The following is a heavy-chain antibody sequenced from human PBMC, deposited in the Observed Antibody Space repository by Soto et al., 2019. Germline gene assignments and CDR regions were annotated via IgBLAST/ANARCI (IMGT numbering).Heavy chain of an antibody. CDR2: IYYSGST. J-gene: IGHJ4*02. Sequence: PSETLSLTCTVSGGSISSYYWSWIRQPPGKGLEWIGYIYYSGSTNYNPSLKSRVTISVDTSKNQFSLKLSSVTAADTAVYYCARGRVAPSHWGQGTLVTVSS. CDR3: ARGRVAPSH. CDR1: GGSISSYY. V-gene: IGHV4-59*01.